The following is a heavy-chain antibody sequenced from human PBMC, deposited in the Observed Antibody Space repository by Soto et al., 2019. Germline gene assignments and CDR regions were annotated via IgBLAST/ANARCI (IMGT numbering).Heavy chain of an antibody. CDR1: GYSFTSYW. Sequence: PGESLKISCKGSGYSFTSYWIGWVRQMPGKGLEWMGIIYPGDSDTRYSPSFQGQVTISADKSISTAYLQWSSLKASDTAMYYCARHALYSSSSHPYYYYYYMDVWGKGTTVTVS. J-gene: IGHJ6*03. V-gene: IGHV5-51*01. CDR2: IYPGDSDT. CDR3: ARHALYSSSSHPYYYYYYMDV. D-gene: IGHD6-6*01.